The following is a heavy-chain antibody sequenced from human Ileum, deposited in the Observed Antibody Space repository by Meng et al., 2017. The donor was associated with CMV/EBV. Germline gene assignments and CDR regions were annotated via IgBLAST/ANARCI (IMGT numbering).Heavy chain of an antibody. V-gene: IGHV4-39*02. Sequence: SGGSIRVGSYYWGWIRPPPGKGLEWIGSIYYSGSTYYNPSLKSRVTISVDTSKNQFSLKLSSVTAADTAVYYCAREMATIIGYFDYWGQGTLVTVSS. CDR2: IYYSGST. D-gene: IGHD5-24*01. CDR1: GGSIRVGSYY. J-gene: IGHJ4*02. CDR3: AREMATIIGYFDY.